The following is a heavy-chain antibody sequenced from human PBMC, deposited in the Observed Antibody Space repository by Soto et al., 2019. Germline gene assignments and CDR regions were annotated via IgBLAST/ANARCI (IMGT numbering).Heavy chain of an antibody. CDR1: GFTFSSYG. CDR2: ISYDGSNK. D-gene: IGHD1-7*01. Sequence: GGSLRLSCAASGFTFSSYGMHWVRQAPGKGLEWVAVISYDGSNKYYADSVKGRFTISRDNSKNTLYLQMNSLRAEDTAVYYCAKDKKAGITGTLGVYYYYGMDVWGQGTTVTVSS. CDR3: AKDKKAGITGTLGVYYYYGMDV. V-gene: IGHV3-30*18. J-gene: IGHJ6*02.